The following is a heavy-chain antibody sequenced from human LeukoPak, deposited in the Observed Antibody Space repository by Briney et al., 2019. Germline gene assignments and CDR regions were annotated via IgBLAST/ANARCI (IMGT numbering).Heavy chain of an antibody. V-gene: IGHV3-33*01. CDR2: IWDDGSNK. CDR1: GFTFSSYG. CDR3: ARDRDIVATIYYFDY. D-gene: IGHD5-12*01. Sequence: GRSLRLSCAASGFTFSSYGMHWVRQAPGKGLEWVAVIWDDGSNKYYADSVKGRFTISRDNSKNTLYLQMNSLRAGDTAVYYCARDRDIVATIYYFDYWGQGTLVTVSS. J-gene: IGHJ4*02.